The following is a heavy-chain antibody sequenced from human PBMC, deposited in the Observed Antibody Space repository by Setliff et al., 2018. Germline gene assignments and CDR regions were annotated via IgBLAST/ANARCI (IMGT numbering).Heavy chain of an antibody. J-gene: IGHJ4*02. CDR3: VKASSDLSMAYFDL. Sequence: GGSLRLSCAASGITFSTYSMNWVRQAPGKGLEWVSYISSRSDIIYYADSVKGRFTISRDNAKNSLYLQVNSLRAEDTAVYYCVKASSDLSMAYFDLWGQGTLVTVSS. V-gene: IGHV3-48*01. CDR1: GITFSTYS. CDR2: ISSRSDII. D-gene: IGHD3-16*02.